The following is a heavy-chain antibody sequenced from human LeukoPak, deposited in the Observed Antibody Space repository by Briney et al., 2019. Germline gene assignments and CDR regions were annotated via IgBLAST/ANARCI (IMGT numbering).Heavy chain of an antibody. V-gene: IGHV3-23*01. CDR2: ISGSGGST. Sequence: PGGSLRLSCAASGFTFSSYAMSWDRQAPGRGLEWVSAISGSGGSTYYADAVKGRFTISRDNSKNTLYLQMNSLRAEDTAVYYCATADYYDSSGYYRGSDYWGQGTLATVSS. CDR1: GFTFSSYA. D-gene: IGHD3-22*01. J-gene: IGHJ4*02. CDR3: ATADYYDSSGYYRGSDY.